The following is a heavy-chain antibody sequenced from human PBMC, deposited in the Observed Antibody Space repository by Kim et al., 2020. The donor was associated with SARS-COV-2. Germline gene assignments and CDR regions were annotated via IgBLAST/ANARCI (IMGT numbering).Heavy chain of an antibody. CDR2: ISYDGSNK. CDR1: GFTFSSYA. J-gene: IGHJ6*02. V-gene: IGHV3-30*04. CDR3: ARDLKRITIFGVVIIPIYYCYGMDV. D-gene: IGHD3-3*01. Sequence: GGSLRLSCAASGFTFSSYAMHWVRQAPGKGLEWVAVISYDGSNKYYAYSVKGRFTISRDNSKNTLYLQMNSLRAEDTAVYYCARDLKRITIFGVVIIPIYYCYGMDVWGQGTTVTVSS.